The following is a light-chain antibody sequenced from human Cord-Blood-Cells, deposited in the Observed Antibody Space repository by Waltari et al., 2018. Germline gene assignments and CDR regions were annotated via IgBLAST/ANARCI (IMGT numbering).Light chain of an antibody. CDR1: QSISSY. V-gene: IGKV1-39*01. CDR2: AAS. Sequence: DIQMTQPSSSLFASVGDSITITCRASQSISSYLNWYQQKPGKAPKLLIYAASSLQSGVPSRFSGSGSGTDFTLTISSLQPEDFATYYCQQSYSTPLTFGGGTKVEIK. CDR3: QQSYSTPLT. J-gene: IGKJ4*01.